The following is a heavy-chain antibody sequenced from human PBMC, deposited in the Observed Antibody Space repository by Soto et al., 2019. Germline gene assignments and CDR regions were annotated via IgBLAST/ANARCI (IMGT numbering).Heavy chain of an antibody. V-gene: IGHV3-11*06. J-gene: IGHJ5*02. D-gene: IGHD2-15*01. CDR1: GFTFSDYY. CDR2: ISYGSSYT. CDR3: ARDPNTSSSWWLDP. Sequence: QVQLVVSGGGLVKPGGTLRLSCTGSGFTFSDYYMTWIRQAPGKGLEWVSYISYGSSYTKYADSVKGRFTISRDNAKNSLFLQMNNLTTEDTTIYYCARDPNTSSSWWLDPWGRGALVTVSS.